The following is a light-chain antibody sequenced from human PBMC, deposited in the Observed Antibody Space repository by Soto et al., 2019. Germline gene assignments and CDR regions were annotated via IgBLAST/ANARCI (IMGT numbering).Light chain of an antibody. CDR3: QQYNNWPET. CDR2: GAS. CDR1: QSVSSN. J-gene: IGKJ1*01. Sequence: EIVMTQSPATLSVSPGERATLSCRASQSVSSNLAWYQQKPGQAPRLLIYGASTRATGIPARFSGSGSGTEFTLTISSLHSEDFAVYYCQQYNNWPETFGQGT. V-gene: IGKV3-15*01.